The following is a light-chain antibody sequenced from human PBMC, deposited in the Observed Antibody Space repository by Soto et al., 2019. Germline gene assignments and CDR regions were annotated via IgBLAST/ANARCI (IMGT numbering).Light chain of an antibody. CDR2: WAS. V-gene: IGKV4-1*01. CDR1: QSVLYSSNNKNY. J-gene: IGKJ4*01. CDR3: QQYYSTPPLT. Sequence: DLLLTQSPDSLAVSLGERATINWKSSQSVLYSSNNKNYLAWYQQKPGQPPKLLIYWASTRESGVPDRFSGSGSGTDFTLTISSLQAEDVAVYYCQQYYSTPPLTFGGGTKVDIK.